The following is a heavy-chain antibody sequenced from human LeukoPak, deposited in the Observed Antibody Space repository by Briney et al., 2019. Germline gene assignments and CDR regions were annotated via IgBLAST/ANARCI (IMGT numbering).Heavy chain of an antibody. CDR1: GGSISSYY. CDR3: ARPGIADSSGYSPTGYFDY. Sequence: SSETLSLTCNVSGGSISSYYWSWIRQPAGKGLEWIGRIYSSGNTNYNPSLKSRVTMSVDTSKNQFSLKLSSVTAADTAVYYCARPGIADSSGYSPTGYFDYWGQGTLVTVSS. CDR2: IYSSGNT. V-gene: IGHV4-4*07. D-gene: IGHD3-22*01. J-gene: IGHJ4*02.